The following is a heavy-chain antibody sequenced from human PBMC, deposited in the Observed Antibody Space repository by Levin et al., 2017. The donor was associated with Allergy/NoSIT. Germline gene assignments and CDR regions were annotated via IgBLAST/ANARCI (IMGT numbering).Heavy chain of an antibody. CDR2: IIPIFGTA. V-gene: IGHV1-69*13. CDR1: GGTFSSYA. D-gene: IGHD5-18*01. J-gene: IGHJ6*02. CDR3: ARSAGGYSYGHSPLGYYYYGMDV. Sequence: SVKVSCKASGGTFSSYAISWVRQAPGQGLEWMGGIIPIFGTANYAQKFQGRVTITADESTSTAYMELSSLRSEDTAVYYCARSAGGYSYGHSPLGYYYYGMDVWGQGTTVTVSS.